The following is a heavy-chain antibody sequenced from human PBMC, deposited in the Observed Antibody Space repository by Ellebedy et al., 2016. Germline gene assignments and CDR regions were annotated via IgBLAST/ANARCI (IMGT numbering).Heavy chain of an antibody. CDR2: INPERGIT. J-gene: IGHJ4*02. Sequence: ASVKVSCXTSGYTFTDYNLQWVRQAPGQGLEWMGWINPERGITNYAQKFQGRVTMTRDTSISTAYMELSRLRSDDTAVYYRAREGGGRQLNLDSWGQGALVTVSS. CDR3: AREGGGRQLNLDS. CDR1: GYTFTDYN. D-gene: IGHD6-13*01. V-gene: IGHV1-2*02.